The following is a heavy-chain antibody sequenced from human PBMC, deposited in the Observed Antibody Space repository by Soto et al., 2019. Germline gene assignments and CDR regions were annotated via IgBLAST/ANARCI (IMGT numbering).Heavy chain of an antibody. CDR2: IIPIFGTA. Sequence: ASLKVSCKSSGFTFSSYAIICVRQSPGQGLEWMGGIIPIFGTANYAQKFQGRVTITADESTSTAYMELSSLRSEDTAVYYCASTSKLWFGEDAVDAFDIWGQGTMVTVSS. V-gene: IGHV1-69*13. J-gene: IGHJ3*02. D-gene: IGHD3-10*01. CDR3: ASTSKLWFGEDAVDAFDI. CDR1: GFTFSSYA.